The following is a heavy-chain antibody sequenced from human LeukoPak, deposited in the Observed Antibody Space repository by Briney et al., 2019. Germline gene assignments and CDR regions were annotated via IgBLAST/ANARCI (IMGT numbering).Heavy chain of an antibody. V-gene: IGHV3-21*01. CDR3: ARGSEGYCSGGGCYYGMDV. CDR2: ISSSSSNYI. D-gene: IGHD2-15*01. J-gene: IGHJ6*01. CDR1: GFTFSSYT. Sequence: PGGSLRLSCAASGFTFSSYTMNWVRQAPGKGLEWCSYISSSSSNYIYYADSVKGRFTISRDNAENSLYLQMNSLRAEDTAVYYCARGSEGYCSGGGCYYGMDVWGQGTTVTVSS.